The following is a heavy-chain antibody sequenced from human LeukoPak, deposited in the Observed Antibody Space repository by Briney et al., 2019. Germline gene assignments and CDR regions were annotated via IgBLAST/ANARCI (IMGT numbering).Heavy chain of an antibody. CDR1: GGSISSGGYY. V-gene: IGHV4-31*03. CDR3: ARRNERRAPGAFDI. Sequence: SQTLSLTCTVSGGSISSGGYYWSWIRQHPGKGLEWIGYIYYSGSTYYNPSLKSRVTISVDTSKNQFSLKLSSVTAADTAVYYCARRNERRAPGAFDIWGQGTMVTVSS. CDR2: IYYSGST. J-gene: IGHJ3*02. D-gene: IGHD1-1*01.